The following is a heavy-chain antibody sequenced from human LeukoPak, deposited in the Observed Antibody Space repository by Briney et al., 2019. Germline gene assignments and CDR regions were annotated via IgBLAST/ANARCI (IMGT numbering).Heavy chain of an antibody. Sequence: GGSLRLSCAASGFTFSSYAMSSVRQAPGKGLEWVSVISGSSGSTYYRDSGKGRFTISRDNSKNTLYLQMNSLTAGDTAVYFCPKGETTRVTFEYWGQGTLVTVSS. V-gene: IGHV3-23*01. CDR2: ISGSSGST. J-gene: IGHJ4*02. CDR3: PKGETTRVTFEY. CDR1: GFTFSSYA. D-gene: IGHD4-11*01.